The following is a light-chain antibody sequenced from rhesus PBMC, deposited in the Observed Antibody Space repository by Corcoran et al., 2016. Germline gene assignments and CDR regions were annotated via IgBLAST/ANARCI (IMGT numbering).Light chain of an antibody. Sequence: DIQMTQSPSSLSASVGDTVTITCRASQGISSWLAWYQQKPGKAPKLLIYMASSLQSGVPSRLSGSGSGTDFTLTISSLQSEDSATYSCQQYNSRPWTFGQGTKVEIK. CDR2: MAS. V-gene: IGKV1-22*01. CDR1: QGISSW. CDR3: QQYNSRPWT. J-gene: IGKJ1*01.